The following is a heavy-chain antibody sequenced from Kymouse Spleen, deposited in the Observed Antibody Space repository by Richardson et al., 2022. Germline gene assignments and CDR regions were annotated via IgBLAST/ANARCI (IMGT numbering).Heavy chain of an antibody. D-gene: IGHD3-9*01. Sequence: EVQLVESGGGLVKPGGSLRLSCAASGFTFSSYSMNWVRQAPGKGLEWVSSISSSSSYIYYADSVKGRFTISRDNAKNSLYLQMNSLRAEDTAVYYCARRGDILTGYRAFDIWGQGTMVTVSS. J-gene: IGHJ3*02. V-gene: IGHV3-21*03. CDR2: ISSSSSYI. CDR3: ARRGDILTGYRAFDI. CDR1: GFTFSSYS.